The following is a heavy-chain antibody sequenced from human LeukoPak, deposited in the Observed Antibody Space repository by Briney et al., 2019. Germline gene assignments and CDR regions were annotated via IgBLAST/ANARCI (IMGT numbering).Heavy chain of an antibody. Sequence: PSETLSLTCAVYGGSFSGYYWSWIRQPPGKGLEWIGEINHSGSTNYNPSLKSRVTISVDTSKNQFSLKLSSVTAADTAVYYCARFSAGSGPYYFDYWGQGTLVTVSS. CDR1: GGSFSGYY. V-gene: IGHV4-34*01. J-gene: IGHJ4*02. D-gene: IGHD3-10*01. CDR3: ARFSAGSGPYYFDY. CDR2: INHSGST.